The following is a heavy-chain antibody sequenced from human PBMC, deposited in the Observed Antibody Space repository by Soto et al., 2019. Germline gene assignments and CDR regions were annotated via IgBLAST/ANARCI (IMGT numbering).Heavy chain of an antibody. CDR3: ANLDTAQSAFDF. D-gene: IGHD5-18*01. CDR1: GGSISSSSYY. V-gene: IGHV4-39*07. J-gene: IGHJ4*02. Sequence: SETLSLTCTVSGGSISSSSYYWVWIRQPPGKGLEWIGNIYYSGSTYYNPSLKSRVTISVDTSKSQFSLKLSSVTAADTAVYYCANLDTAQSAFDFWGQGALVTVSS. CDR2: IYYSGST.